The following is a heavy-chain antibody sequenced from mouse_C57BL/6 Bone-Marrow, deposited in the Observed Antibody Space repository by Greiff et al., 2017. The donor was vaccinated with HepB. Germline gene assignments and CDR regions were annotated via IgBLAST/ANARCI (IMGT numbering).Heavy chain of an antibody. D-gene: IGHD2-3*01. CDR2: ISSGSSTI. Sequence: QRVESGGGLVKPGGPRKLSCAASGFTFSDYGMHWVRQAPEKGLEWVAYISSGSSTIYYADTVKGRFTISRDNAKNTLFLQMTSLRSEDTAMYYCARGWLLRSWFAYWGQGTLVTVSA. V-gene: IGHV5-17*01. J-gene: IGHJ3*01. CDR1: GFTFSDYG. CDR3: ARGWLLRSWFAY.